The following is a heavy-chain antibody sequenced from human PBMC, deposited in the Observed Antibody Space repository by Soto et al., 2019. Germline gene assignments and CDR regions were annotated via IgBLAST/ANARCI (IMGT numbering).Heavy chain of an antibody. Sequence: PGGSLRLSCAASGFTFDDYTMHWVRQAPGKGLEWVSLISWDGGSTYYADSVKGRFTISRDNSKNSLYLQMNSLRTEDTALYYCAKDISHSALSGYDILGPYYYYYYGMDVWGQGTTVTVSS. CDR1: GFTFDDYT. CDR2: ISWDGGST. V-gene: IGHV3-43*01. D-gene: IGHD5-12*01. CDR3: AKDISHSALSGYDILGPYYYYYYGMDV. J-gene: IGHJ6*02.